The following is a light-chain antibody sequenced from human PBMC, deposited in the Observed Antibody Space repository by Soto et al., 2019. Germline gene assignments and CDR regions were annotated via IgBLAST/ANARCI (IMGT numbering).Light chain of an antibody. J-gene: IGKJ1*01. CDR2: AAS. Sequence: DIQMTQDHSTLSASVEDRVTITCRSSQSISSYLNWYQQKPGKAPKLLIYAASSLQSGVPSRFSGSGSGTDFTLTISSLQPEDFATYYCQQSYSTPTWTFGQGTKVDI. CDR1: QSISSY. V-gene: IGKV1-39*01. CDR3: QQSYSTPTWT.